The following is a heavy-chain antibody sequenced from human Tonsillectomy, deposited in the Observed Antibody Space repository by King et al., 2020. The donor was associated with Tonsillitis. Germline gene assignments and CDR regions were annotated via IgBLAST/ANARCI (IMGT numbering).Heavy chain of an antibody. V-gene: IGHV4-34*01. Sequence: VQLQQWGAGLLKPSETLSLTCAVFGGSFSGHYWSWIRQPPGKGLEWIGEINHSGSTNYNPSLKSRVTISVDTSKNQLSLNLSSVTAADTAVYYCARVLVGAYSYGFRSWYFDLWGRGTLVTVSS. J-gene: IGHJ2*01. D-gene: IGHD5-18*01. CDR2: INHSGST. CDR3: ARVLVGAYSYGFRSWYFDL. CDR1: GGSFSGHY.